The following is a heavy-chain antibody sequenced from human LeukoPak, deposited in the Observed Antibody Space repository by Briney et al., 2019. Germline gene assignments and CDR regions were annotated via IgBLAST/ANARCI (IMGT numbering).Heavy chain of an antibody. V-gene: IGHV3-13*01. D-gene: IGHD3-3*01. Sequence: GGSLRLSCAASGFTFSGHDMHWVRLTAGRGLEWVSGITIAGDTFYLGSVKGRFTVSRENAKNSLYLQMNSLRSEDTAVYYCARAETQYYDFWSGYHNWFDPWGQGTLVTVSS. CDR1: GFTFSGHD. CDR2: ITIAGDT. J-gene: IGHJ5*02. CDR3: ARAETQYYDFWSGYHNWFDP.